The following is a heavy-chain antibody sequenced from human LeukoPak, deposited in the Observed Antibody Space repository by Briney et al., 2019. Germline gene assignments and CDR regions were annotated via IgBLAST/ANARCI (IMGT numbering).Heavy chain of an antibody. CDR1: GFTFSTYW. D-gene: IGHD6-13*01. J-gene: IGHJ4*02. V-gene: IGHV3-7*01. Sequence: QAGGSLRLSGAVSGFTFSTYWMSWVRQAPGKGPEWVAHIKPDSSEKNYVDSVKGRFTISRDNAKDSLYLQMNSLRAEDTAVYYCATSSSWSFDYWGQGTLVIVSS. CDR3: ATSSSWSFDY. CDR2: IKPDSSEK.